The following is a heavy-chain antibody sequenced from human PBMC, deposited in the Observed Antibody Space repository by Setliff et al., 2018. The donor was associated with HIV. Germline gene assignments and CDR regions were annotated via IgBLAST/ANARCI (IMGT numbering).Heavy chain of an antibody. CDR1: GGTFSNYF. Sequence: ASVKVSCKASGGTFSNYFISWIRQAPGQGLEWMGKIMPMLGTANYAQKFQGRVTITADESTSTVYMELRSLTSKDTAMYYCARDAGYIGSSWDRWGQGTLVT. CDR3: ARDAGYIGSSWDR. D-gene: IGHD5-12*01. J-gene: IGHJ4*02. CDR2: IMPMLGTA. V-gene: IGHV1-69*11.